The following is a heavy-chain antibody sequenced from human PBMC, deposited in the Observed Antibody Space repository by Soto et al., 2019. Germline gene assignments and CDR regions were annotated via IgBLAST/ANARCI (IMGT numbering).Heavy chain of an antibody. Sequence: QVQLQELGPGLVKPSETLSLTCTVSGDSVSRDNFYKSWIRQPPGKGLEWIGYIYNSGSTNYNPSLKSRAIISVDTPKNQFSLKLGSVSAADTAVYYCARGMDNNKVGWWGQGTLVTVSS. CDR1: GDSVSRDNFY. CDR2: IYNSGST. J-gene: IGHJ4*02. CDR3: ARGMDNNKVGW. D-gene: IGHD1-1*01. V-gene: IGHV4-61*01.